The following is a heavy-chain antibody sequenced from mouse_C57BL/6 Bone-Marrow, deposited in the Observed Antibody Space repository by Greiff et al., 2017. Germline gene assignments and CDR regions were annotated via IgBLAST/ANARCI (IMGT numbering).Heavy chain of an antibody. J-gene: IGHJ3*01. CDR1: GFTFSSYG. Sequence: EVKLVESGGDLVKPGGSLKLSCAASGFTFSSYGMSWVRQTPDKRLGWVATISSGGSYTYYPDSVKGRFTFSRDNAKNTLYLQMSSLKSEDTAMYYCADGYPWFAYWGRGTLVTVSA. CDR2: ISSGGSYT. D-gene: IGHD2-3*01. V-gene: IGHV5-6*01. CDR3: ADGYPWFAY.